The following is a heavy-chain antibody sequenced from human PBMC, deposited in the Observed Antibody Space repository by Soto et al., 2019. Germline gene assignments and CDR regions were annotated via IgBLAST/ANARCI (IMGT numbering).Heavy chain of an antibody. J-gene: IGHJ4*02. D-gene: IGHD5-12*01. CDR3: ARGNSGYGYLFDY. CDR1: GDSVSSNSAA. CDR2: TYYRSTWYS. V-gene: IGHV6-1*01. Sequence: SQTLSLTCAISGDSVSSNSAARNWIRQSPSRGLEWLGRTYYRSTWYSDYAVSVKSRITINPDTSKNQFSLQLSSVTPEDTAVYYCARGNSGYGYLFDYWGQGTLVTVSS.